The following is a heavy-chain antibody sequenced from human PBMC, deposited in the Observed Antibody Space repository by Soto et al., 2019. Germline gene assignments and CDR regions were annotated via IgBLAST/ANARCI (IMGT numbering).Heavy chain of an antibody. CDR3: AXXGGGFAELLCFITLHCVFDV. CDR1: EYTFSNYY. J-gene: IGHJ6*02. D-gene: IGHD3-10*01. Sequence: GYSVKVSCKECEYTFSNYYIHWVRQAPGQGLEWMARINPSGGATGYAQTLQGRVAVTMDTSASTVFMELSSLRSADTAVYYWAXXGGGFAELLCFITLHCVFDVRGQGSSDTVS. CDR2: INPSGGAT. V-gene: IGHV1-46*01.